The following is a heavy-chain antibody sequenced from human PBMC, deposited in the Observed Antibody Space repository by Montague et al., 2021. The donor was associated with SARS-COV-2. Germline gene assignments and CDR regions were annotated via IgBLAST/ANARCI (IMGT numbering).Heavy chain of an antibody. CDR2: INHRRNT. CDR1: VSWYSGYD. Sequence: SETLSLTCSRQVSWYSGYDRKRIRLNSGQQQNSYAEINHRRNTNYNPSLKSRVTISVDTSKSQFSLKVSSVTAADTAVYFCARAPDYDILTGDLTEGLDFWGQGTLVTGSS. V-gene: IGHV4-34*01. CDR3: ARAPDYDILTGDLTEGLDF. J-gene: IGHJ4*02. D-gene: IGHD3-9*01.